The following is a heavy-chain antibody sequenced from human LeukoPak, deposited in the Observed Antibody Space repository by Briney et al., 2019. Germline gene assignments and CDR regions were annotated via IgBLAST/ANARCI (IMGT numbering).Heavy chain of an antibody. J-gene: IGHJ6*03. D-gene: IGHD5-18*01. CDR1: GGSISSSSYY. Sequence: SETLSLTCTVSGGSISSSSYYWGWIRQPPGKGLEWIGSIYYSGSTYYNPSLKSRVTISVDTSKSQFSLKLSSVTAADTAVYYCARGPRVGTAMEPYYYYMDVWGKGTTVTVSS. CDR2: IYYSGST. V-gene: IGHV4-39*07. CDR3: ARGPRVGTAMEPYYYYMDV.